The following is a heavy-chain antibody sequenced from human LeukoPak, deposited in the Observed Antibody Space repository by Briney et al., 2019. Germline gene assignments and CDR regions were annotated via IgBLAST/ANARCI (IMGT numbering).Heavy chain of an antibody. J-gene: IGHJ6*03. CDR3: AKDGGVLNYYYYMDV. CDR1: GFTFSSYG. Sequence: GGSLRLSCAASGFTFSSYGMHWVRQAPGKGLEWVAVIWYDGSNKYYADSVKGRFTISRDNSKSTLYLQMNSLRAEDTAVYYCAKDGGVLNYYYYMDVWGKGTTVTVSS. CDR2: IWYDGSNK. D-gene: IGHD3-3*01. V-gene: IGHV3-33*06.